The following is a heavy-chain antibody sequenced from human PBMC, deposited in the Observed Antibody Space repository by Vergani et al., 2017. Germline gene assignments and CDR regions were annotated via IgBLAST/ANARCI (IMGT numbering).Heavy chain of an antibody. CDR1: GFTFSSYG. CDR2: IWYDGSNK. CDR3: ARDYYYGSGSYSWYYYYYYMDV. Sequence: QVQLVESGGGVVQPGRSLRLSCAASGFTFSSYGMHWVRQAPGKGLEWVAVIWYDGSNKYYADSVKGRFTISRDNSKNTLYLQMNSLRAEDTAVYYCARDYYYGSGSYSWYYYYYYMDVWGKGP. D-gene: IGHD3-10*01. V-gene: IGHV3-33*01. J-gene: IGHJ6*03.